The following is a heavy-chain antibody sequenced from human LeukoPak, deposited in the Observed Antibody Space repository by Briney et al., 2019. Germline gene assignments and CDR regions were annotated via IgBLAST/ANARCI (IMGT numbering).Heavy chain of an antibody. Sequence: GGSLRLSCAASGFTFDDYGMSWVRQAPGKGLEWVSGINWNGGSTGYADSVKGRFTISRGNAKNSLYLQMNSLRAEDTALYHCARDLDYGSGSPDYGMDVWGQGTTVTVSS. CDR1: GFTFDDYG. V-gene: IGHV3-20*01. J-gene: IGHJ6*02. CDR2: INWNGGST. D-gene: IGHD3-10*01. CDR3: ARDLDYGSGSPDYGMDV.